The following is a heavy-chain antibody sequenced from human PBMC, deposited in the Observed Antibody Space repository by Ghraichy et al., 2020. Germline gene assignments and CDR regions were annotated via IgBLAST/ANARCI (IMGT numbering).Heavy chain of an antibody. Sequence: GESLNISCAASGFTFGSYSMNWVRQAPGKGPEWVSYIGGTTSTIYYADSVKGRFTISRDNAKNSLYLQMDSLRDEDTAVYYCARDLVLSGTLWHWGQGTLVTVSS. CDR2: IGGTTSTI. CDR1: GFTFGSYS. J-gene: IGHJ4*02. D-gene: IGHD1-20*01. V-gene: IGHV3-48*02. CDR3: ARDLVLSGTLWH.